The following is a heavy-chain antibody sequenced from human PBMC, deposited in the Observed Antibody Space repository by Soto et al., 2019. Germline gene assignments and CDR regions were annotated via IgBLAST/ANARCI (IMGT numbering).Heavy chain of an antibody. D-gene: IGHD3-10*01. V-gene: IGHV3-23*01. J-gene: IGHJ6*02. CDR1: GFTFSNYG. CDR3: ASGWLGELSPETAKRHNFYFYGMDV. CDR2: INESGGST. Sequence: EVQLLESGGGLVQPGGSLRVSCEASGFTFSNYGMNWVRQAPGKGLEWVSTINESGGSTYYADYVKGRFTISRDNSKNAVYLQMNSLSPKDTAVYYCASGWLGELSPETAKRHNFYFYGMDVWGQGTTVIVSS.